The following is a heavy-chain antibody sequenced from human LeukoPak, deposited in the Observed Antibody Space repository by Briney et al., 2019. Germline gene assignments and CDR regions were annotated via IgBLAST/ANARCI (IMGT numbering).Heavy chain of an antibody. CDR2: IYSDDRT. CDR3: ARDNRVVTIFGVVTRWWFDP. Sequence: GGPLRLSCAASGITVSSNYMSWVRQAPGKGLEWVSVIYSDDRTYYADSVKGRFTLSRDKSKNTLYLQMNSLRAEDTAVYYCARDNRVVTIFGVVTRWWFDPWGQGTLVTVSS. J-gene: IGHJ5*02. V-gene: IGHV3-53*01. CDR1: GITVSSNY. D-gene: IGHD3-3*01.